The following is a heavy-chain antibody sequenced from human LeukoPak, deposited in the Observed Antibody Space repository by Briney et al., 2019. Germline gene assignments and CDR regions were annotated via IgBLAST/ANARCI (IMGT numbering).Heavy chain of an antibody. D-gene: IGHD6-13*01. CDR3: ARGPMGQQLFRY. CDR2: MNPNSGNT. CDR1: GYTFASYD. V-gene: IGHV1-8*01. J-gene: IGHJ4*02. Sequence: ASVRVSCKASGYTFASYDINWVRQATGQGLEWMGWMNPNSGNTGYAQKFQGRVTMTRNTSISTAYMELSSLRSEDTAVYYCARGPMGQQLFRYWGQGTLVTVSS.